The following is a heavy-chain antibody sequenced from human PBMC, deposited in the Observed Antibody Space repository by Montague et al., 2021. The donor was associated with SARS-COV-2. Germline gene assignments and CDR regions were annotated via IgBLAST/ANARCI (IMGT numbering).Heavy chain of an antibody. D-gene: IGHD4-11*01. CDR2: IHAIGSYV. J-gene: IGHJ4*02. CDR3: ARDTGPFDY. V-gene: IGHV3-21*01. Sequence: LRLSCAASGFTFNNFAMNWVRQAPWKGLEWVSSIHAIGSYVYXADSVKGRFTISRDNAKNSLYLQMNSLRDDDTAVYYCARDTGPFDYWGQGTLVTVSS. CDR1: GFTFNNFA.